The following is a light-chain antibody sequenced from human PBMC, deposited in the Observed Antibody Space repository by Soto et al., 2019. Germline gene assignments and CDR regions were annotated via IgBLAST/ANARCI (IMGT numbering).Light chain of an antibody. CDR1: SSNIGAGYD. J-gene: IGLJ1*01. V-gene: IGLV1-40*01. Sequence: QSALTQPPSVSGAPGQRVTISCTGSSSNIGAGYDVHWYQQLPGTAPKLLIYGNSNRPSGVPDRFSGSKSGTSASLAITGLQAEDEADYYCPSYDSSLSVNYVFGTGTKVTVL. CDR3: PSYDSSLSVNYV. CDR2: GNS.